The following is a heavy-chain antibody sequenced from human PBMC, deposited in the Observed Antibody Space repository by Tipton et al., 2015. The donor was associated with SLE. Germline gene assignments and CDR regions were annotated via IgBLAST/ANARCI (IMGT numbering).Heavy chain of an antibody. J-gene: IGHJ4*02. CDR2: IIHSGVT. CDR1: GESFNGYF. CDR3: ARVAPTEAFAY. Sequence: GLVKPSQTLSLTCAVYGESFNGYFWTWIRQPPGKGLEWIAEIIHSGVTNYNPSLRSRVTISVDMSKNQVSPKLSSVTAADTAVYYCARVAPTEAFAYWGQGTPVTVSS. V-gene: IGHV4-34*12. D-gene: IGHD6-13*01.